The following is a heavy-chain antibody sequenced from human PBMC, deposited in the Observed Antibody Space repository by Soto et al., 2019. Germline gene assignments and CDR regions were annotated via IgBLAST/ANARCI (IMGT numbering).Heavy chain of an antibody. V-gene: IGHV4-61*08. CDR2: ISDTGTT. CDR1: GGSVSSGGHY. J-gene: IGHJ4*01. CDR3: AKAHVMVVAGSTFDY. Sequence: PSETLSLTCSVSGGSVSSGGHYWSWIRQPPGKGLEWIAHISDTGTTNYNPSLKSRVTISLDMSKNRVSLRLDSVTAADTAVYYCAKAHVMVVAGSTFDYWGHGTLVTVSS. D-gene: IGHD6-19*01.